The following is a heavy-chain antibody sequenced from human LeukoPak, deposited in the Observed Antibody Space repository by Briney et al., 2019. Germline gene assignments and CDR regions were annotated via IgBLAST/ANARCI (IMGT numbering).Heavy chain of an antibody. CDR1: GYSISSGSY. Sequence: SETLSLTCTVSGYSISSGSYWGWIRQPPGKGLEWIGTIYHSESASYNPSLRGRVTISMDTSKNQFSLKLISVTAADTAIYFCAREERSREYYDTSVNPWGQGTLVTVSS. V-gene: IGHV4-38-2*02. CDR3: AREERSREYYDTSVNP. J-gene: IGHJ5*02. D-gene: IGHD3-22*01. CDR2: IYHSESA.